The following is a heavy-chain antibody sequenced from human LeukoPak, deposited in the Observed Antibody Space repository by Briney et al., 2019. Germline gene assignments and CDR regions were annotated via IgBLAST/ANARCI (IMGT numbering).Heavy chain of an antibody. CDR3: AKYDSSGYYFDY. D-gene: IGHD3-22*01. J-gene: IGHJ4*02. V-gene: IGHV3-23*01. CDR1: GFTFSSYA. Sequence: GGSLRLSCAGSGFTFSSYAMSWVRQAPGKGLEWVSVISGSSDTTYYADSVKGRFTISRDNSKNTLCLQMNSLRAEDTAVYYCAKYDSSGYYFDYWGQGTLVTVSS. CDR2: ISGSSDTT.